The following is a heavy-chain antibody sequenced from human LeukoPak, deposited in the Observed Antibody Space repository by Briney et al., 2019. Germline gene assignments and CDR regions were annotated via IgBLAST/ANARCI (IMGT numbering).Heavy chain of an antibody. J-gene: IGHJ3*02. D-gene: IGHD3-3*01. CDR2: IYPGDSDT. CDR3: ASTITIFGVVLKDAFDI. Sequence: GESLKISCKGSGYSFTSYWIGWVRQMPGKGLEWMGIIYPGDSDTRYSPSFQGQVTISADKSIRTAYLQWSSLKASDTAMYYCASTITIFGVVLKDAFDIWGQGTMVTVSS. V-gene: IGHV5-51*03. CDR1: GYSFTSYW.